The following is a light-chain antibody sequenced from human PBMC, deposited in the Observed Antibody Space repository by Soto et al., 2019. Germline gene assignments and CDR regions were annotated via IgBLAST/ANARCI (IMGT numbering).Light chain of an antibody. CDR2: DAS. CDR3: QQYNTYSEWT. J-gene: IGKJ1*01. CDR1: QNINAW. Sequence: DIHMTQSPSSLSVSVGDRVTITCRTSQNINAWLAWYQQRPGQAPKLLIYDASNLESGVPSRFSGSGSGTEFTLTISSLQPDDFATYYCQQYNTYSEWTFGQGTKVDNK. V-gene: IGKV1-5*01.